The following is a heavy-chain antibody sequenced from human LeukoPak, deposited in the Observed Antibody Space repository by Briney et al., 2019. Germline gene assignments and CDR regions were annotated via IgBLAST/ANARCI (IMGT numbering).Heavy chain of an antibody. Sequence: SETLSLTCTVSGGSISSSSYYWGWIRQPPRKGLEWIGSIYYSGGTYYNPSLKSRVTISVDTSKNQFSLNLSSVTAADTAVYYCARLYYDSSGYYQICYFDYWGQGTLVTVSS. CDR1: GGSISSSSYY. V-gene: IGHV4-39*01. J-gene: IGHJ4*02. CDR3: ARLYYDSSGYYQICYFDY. CDR2: IYYSGGT. D-gene: IGHD3-22*01.